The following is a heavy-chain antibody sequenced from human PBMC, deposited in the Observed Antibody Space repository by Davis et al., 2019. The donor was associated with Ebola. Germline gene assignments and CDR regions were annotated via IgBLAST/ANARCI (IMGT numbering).Heavy chain of an antibody. CDR2: IYYSGST. CDR3: ARTTYDYSAYGLDY. Sequence: GSLRLSCTVSGGSISSYYWSWIRQPPGKGLEWIGYIYYSGSTNYNPSLKSRVTISVDTAQNQFSLMLSSVTAADTAVYFCARTTYDYSAYGLDYWGQGTLVTVSS. D-gene: IGHD3-22*01. V-gene: IGHV4-59*08. CDR1: GGSISSYY. J-gene: IGHJ4*02.